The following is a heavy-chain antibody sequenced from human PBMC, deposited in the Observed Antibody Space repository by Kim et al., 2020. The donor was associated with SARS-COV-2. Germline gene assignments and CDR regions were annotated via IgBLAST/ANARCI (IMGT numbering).Heavy chain of an antibody. Sequence: GGSLRLSCAASGFTFSDYYMSWIRQAPGKGLEWVSYISSSGSTIYYADSVKGRFTISRDNAKNSLYLQMNSLRAEDTAVYYCAREDFDWLLPFDYWGQGTLVTVSS. CDR3: AREDFDWLLPFDY. V-gene: IGHV3-11*04. CDR2: ISSSGSTI. CDR1: GFTFSDYY. J-gene: IGHJ4*02. D-gene: IGHD3-9*01.